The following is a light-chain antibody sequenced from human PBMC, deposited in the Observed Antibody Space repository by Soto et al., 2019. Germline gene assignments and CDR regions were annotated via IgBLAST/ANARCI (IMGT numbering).Light chain of an antibody. V-gene: IGLV1-47*01. CDR1: SSNIGNNY. Sequence: QLVLTQPPSASGSPGQRVTISCSGSSSNIGNNYVFWYHQLPGAAPKLLTYRNNQRPSGVPDRFSSSKSGTSASLAITGLRSEDEANYYCAVWDDALSGILFGGGIKVTVL. J-gene: IGLJ2*01. CDR3: AVWDDALSGIL. CDR2: RNN.